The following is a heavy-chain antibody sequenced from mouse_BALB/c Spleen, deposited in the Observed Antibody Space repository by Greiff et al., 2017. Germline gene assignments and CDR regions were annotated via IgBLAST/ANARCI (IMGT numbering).Heavy chain of an antibody. CDR3: ARSPIYYGYEGAMYY. J-gene: IGHJ4*01. Sequence: EVMLVESGGGLVQPGGSRKLSCAASGFTFSSFGMHWVRQAPEKGLEWVAYISSGSSTIYYADTVKGRFTISRDNPKNTLFLQITSLRSEDTAMYYCARSPIYYGYEGAMYYWGQGTSVTVSS. CDR1: GFTFSSFG. V-gene: IGHV5-17*02. CDR2: ISSGSSTI. D-gene: IGHD1-2*01.